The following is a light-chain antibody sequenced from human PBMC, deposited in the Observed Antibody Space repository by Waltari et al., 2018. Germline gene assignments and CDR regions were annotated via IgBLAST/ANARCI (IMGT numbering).Light chain of an antibody. Sequence: AAMNQPASVSGSPVQSTTISCTGTSSNSGDYNLYSWYRQHQGKAPELMIYDVSNRPSGVSNRFSGSKSGNTASLTISGLQAEDEADYYCISYTSSSTVVFGGGTKLTVL. J-gene: IGLJ2*01. CDR1: SSNSGDYNL. CDR2: DVS. V-gene: IGLV2-14*03. CDR3: ISYTSSSTVV.